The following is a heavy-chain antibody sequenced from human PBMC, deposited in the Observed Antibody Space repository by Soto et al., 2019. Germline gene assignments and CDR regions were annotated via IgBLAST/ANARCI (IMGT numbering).Heavy chain of an antibody. CDR2: IIPIFGTA. V-gene: IGHV1-69*01. CDR1: GGTFSSYA. J-gene: IGHJ4*02. D-gene: IGHD5-12*01. Sequence: QVQLVQSGAEVKKPGSSVKVSCKASGGTFSSYAISWVRQAPGQGLEWMGGIIPIFGTANYAQKFQGRVTITADESTSTDYMELSSLRSEDTAVYYCARDRREMATMYYFDYWGQGTLVTVSS. CDR3: ARDRREMATMYYFDY.